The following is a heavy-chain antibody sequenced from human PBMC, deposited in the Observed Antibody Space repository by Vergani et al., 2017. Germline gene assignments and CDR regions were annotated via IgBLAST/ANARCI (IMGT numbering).Heavy chain of an antibody. Sequence: QVQLVEPGGGVVQPGRSLRLSCAASGFTFSSYAMHWVRQAPGKGLEWVAVISYDGSNKYYADSVKGRFTISRDNSKNTLYLQMNSLRAEDTAVYYCPRECGSYEYYYYYYMDVWGKGTTVTVSS. V-gene: IGHV3-30*04. CDR2: ISYDGSNK. CDR1: GFTFSSYA. J-gene: IGHJ6*03. CDR3: PRECGSYEYYYYYYMDV. D-gene: IGHD1-26*01.